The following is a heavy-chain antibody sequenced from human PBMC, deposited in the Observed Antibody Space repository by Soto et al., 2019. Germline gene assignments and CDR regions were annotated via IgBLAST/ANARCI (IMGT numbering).Heavy chain of an antibody. CDR1: GFTFGDYA. CDR3: TRVSGITMVRGAPDAFDI. CDR2: IRSEAHGVTT. J-gene: IGHJ3*02. Sequence: GGSLRLSCTASGFTFGDYAMSWFRQAPGKGLEWVGFIRSEAHGVTTDYAASVKDTFTISRDDSKRIAYLHMNSLKTEDTAVYYCTRVSGITMVRGAPDAFDIWGQGTLVTVSS. D-gene: IGHD3-10*01. V-gene: IGHV3-49*03.